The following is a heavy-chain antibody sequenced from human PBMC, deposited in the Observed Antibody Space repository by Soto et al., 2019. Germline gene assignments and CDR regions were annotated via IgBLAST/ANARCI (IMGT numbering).Heavy chain of an antibody. CDR2: IYSSGNT. CDR3: ARLRGYCSGGSCRYYGMDV. J-gene: IGHJ6*02. D-gene: IGHD2-15*01. Sequence: SETLSLTCTVSGGSISNYYFSWIRQPPGKGLEWIGYIYSSGNTNYNPSLKSRLTISVDTSRNQFSLNLYSLTAADTAVYYCARLRGYCSGGSCRYYGMDVWGQGTTVTVSS. CDR1: GGSISNYY. V-gene: IGHV4-59*08.